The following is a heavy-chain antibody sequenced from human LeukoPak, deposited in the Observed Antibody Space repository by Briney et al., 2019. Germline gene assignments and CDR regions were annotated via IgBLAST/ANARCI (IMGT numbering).Heavy chain of an antibody. CDR3: AKGYCSSTSCYGGSY. Sequence: ASVKVSCKASGYTFTSYAMNWVRQAPGQGLEWMGWMNTNTGNPAYAQGFTGRFVFSLDTSVSTAYLQISSLKAKDTAVYYCAKGYCSSTSCYGGSYWGQGTLVTVSS. V-gene: IGHV7-4-1*02. D-gene: IGHD2-2*01. CDR2: MNTNTGNP. J-gene: IGHJ4*02. CDR1: GYTFTSYA.